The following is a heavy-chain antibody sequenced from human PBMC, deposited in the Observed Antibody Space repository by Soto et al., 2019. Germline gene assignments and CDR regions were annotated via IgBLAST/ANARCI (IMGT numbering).Heavy chain of an antibody. CDR1: GHTFTGYY. V-gene: IGHV1-2*02. CDR3: ASLRGYSGYDPYFDY. CDR2: INPNSGGT. D-gene: IGHD5-12*01. Sequence: ASVKVSCKASGHTFTGYYMHWVRQAPGQGLEWMGWINPNSGGTNYAQKFQGRVTMTRDTSISTAYMELSRLRSDDTAVYYCASLRGYSGYDPYFDYWGQGTLVTVSS. J-gene: IGHJ4*02.